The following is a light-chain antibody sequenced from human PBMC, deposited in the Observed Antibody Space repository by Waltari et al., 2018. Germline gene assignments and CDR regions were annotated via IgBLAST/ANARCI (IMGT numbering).Light chain of an antibody. CDR3: LQRSNWPYT. J-gene: IGKJ2*01. V-gene: IGKV3-11*01. CDR2: DAS. Sequence: EIVLTQSPATLSLSPGERATLSCRACQTVRSFLAWYQQKPGQAPRLLIFDASSRAPGIPAKFRGSGSGTDFTLTVSNLEPEDFAVYYCLQRSNWPYTFGQGTRVEIK. CDR1: QTVRSF.